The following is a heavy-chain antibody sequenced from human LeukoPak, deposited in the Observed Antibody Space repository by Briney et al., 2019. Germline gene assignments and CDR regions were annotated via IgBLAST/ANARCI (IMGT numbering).Heavy chain of an antibody. D-gene: IGHD1-1*01. CDR1: GYIFTNYD. J-gene: IGHJ6*03. Sequence: GASVKVSCKASGYIFTNYDINWLRQTTGQGLEWMGWMNPNSGNTGYAQKFQARVSITWNTSISTAYMELSSLRSEDTAMYYCAVSTGYYYYYMDVWGKGTTVTVSS. CDR3: AVSTGYYYYYMDV. V-gene: IGHV1-8*01. CDR2: MNPNSGNT.